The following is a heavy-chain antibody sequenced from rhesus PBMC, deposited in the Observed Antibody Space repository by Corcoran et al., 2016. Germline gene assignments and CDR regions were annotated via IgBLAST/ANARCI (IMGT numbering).Heavy chain of an antibody. J-gene: IGHJ5-1*01. V-gene: IGHV4S18*01. CDR2: FYSNTETI. CDR3: ARGAGGNRYDV. Sequence: QVQLQESGPGLVKPSETLSLTCAVSGDSISSTNWWPWIRQPPGKGLEWIGSFYSNTETIDYNPSLKNRVTISTDTSKNQFSLKLSSVTAADTAVYYCARGAGGNRYDVWGPGVLVTVSS. CDR1: GDSISSTNW. D-gene: IGHD4-29*01.